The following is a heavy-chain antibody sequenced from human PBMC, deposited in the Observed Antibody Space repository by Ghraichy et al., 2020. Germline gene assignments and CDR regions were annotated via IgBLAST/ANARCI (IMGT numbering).Heavy chain of an antibody. CDR2: IYYSGST. Sequence: SETLSLTCTVSGGSISSSSYYWGWIRQPPGKGLEWIGSIYYSGSTYYNPSLKSRVTISVDTSKNQFSLKLSSVTAADTAVYYCARPLRGYSYGYDAFDIWGQGTMVTVSS. CDR1: GGSISSSSYY. J-gene: IGHJ3*02. D-gene: IGHD5-18*01. V-gene: IGHV4-39*01. CDR3: ARPLRGYSYGYDAFDI.